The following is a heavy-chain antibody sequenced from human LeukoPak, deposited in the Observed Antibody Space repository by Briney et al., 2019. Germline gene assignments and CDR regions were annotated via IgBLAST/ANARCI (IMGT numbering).Heavy chain of an antibody. CDR1: GYPINNAYY. CDR3: ARQYDSYFYYYLDV. D-gene: IGHD3-3*01. J-gene: IGHJ6*03. Sequence: PSETLSLTCAVSGYPINNAYYWVWIRQPPGKGLEWIGSLYHPDSTYYNPSLKSRVTMSVGTSRNQFSLKMSFVTAADTAAYYCARQYDSYFYYYLDVWGTGTTVTVSS. V-gene: IGHV4-38-2*01. CDR2: LYHPDST.